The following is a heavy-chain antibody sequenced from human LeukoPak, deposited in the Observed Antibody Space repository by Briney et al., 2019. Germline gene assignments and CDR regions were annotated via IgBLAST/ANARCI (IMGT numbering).Heavy chain of an antibody. J-gene: IGHJ2*01. CDR1: GFTFSSYW. CDR3: ARVFYPFRWYFDL. Sequence: GGSLRLTCAASGFTFSSYWMSWVRQAPGKGLEWLANIKQDGSEKYYVDSVKGRFTISRDNAKNSLYLQMNSLRAEDTAVYYCARVFYPFRWYFDLWGRGTLVTVSS. D-gene: IGHD2/OR15-2a*01. CDR2: IKQDGSEK. V-gene: IGHV3-7*01.